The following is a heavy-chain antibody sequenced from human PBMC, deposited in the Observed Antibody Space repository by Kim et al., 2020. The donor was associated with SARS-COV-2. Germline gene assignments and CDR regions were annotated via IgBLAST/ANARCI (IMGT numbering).Heavy chain of an antibody. CDR2: ISGSGGST. Sequence: GGSLRLSCAASGFTFSSYAMSWVRQAPGKGLEWVSAISGSGGSTYYADSVKGRFTISRDNSKNTLYLQMNSLRAEDTAVYYCAKEVVVYYDILMNWFDPWGQGTLVTVSS. CDR3: AKEVVVYYDILMNWFDP. J-gene: IGHJ5*02. D-gene: IGHD3-9*01. CDR1: GFTFSSYA. V-gene: IGHV3-23*01.